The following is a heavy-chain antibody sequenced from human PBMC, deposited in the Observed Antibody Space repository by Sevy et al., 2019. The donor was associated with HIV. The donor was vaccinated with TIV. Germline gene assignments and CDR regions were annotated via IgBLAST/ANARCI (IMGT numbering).Heavy chain of an antibody. CDR1: GFTFGDYA. CDR2: IRSKAYGGTS. D-gene: IGHD6-6*01. CDR3: TRESWYSSSST. J-gene: IGHJ5*02. V-gene: IGHV3-49*03. Sequence: GGSLRLSCTASGFTFGDYAMSWFRQAPGKGLEWVGFIRSKAYGGTSEDAASVKGRFTISRDDSKSIAYLQMNSLKTEDTAVYYCTRESWYSSSSTWGQGTLVTVSS.